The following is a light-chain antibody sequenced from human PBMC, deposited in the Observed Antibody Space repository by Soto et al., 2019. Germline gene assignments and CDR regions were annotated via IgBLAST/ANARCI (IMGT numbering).Light chain of an antibody. V-gene: IGKV1-5*03. CDR1: QDINGW. CDR3: QQYNSDPYT. CDR2: EAS. J-gene: IGKJ2*01. Sequence: DIQLTQFPPTLSASVGDRVIITCRTSQDINGWLAWYRQKPGKAPNLLSYEASTLHTGVPSRFSGGGSGTEFTLTISSLQPDDSATFYCQQYNSDPYTFGQGTRMEIK.